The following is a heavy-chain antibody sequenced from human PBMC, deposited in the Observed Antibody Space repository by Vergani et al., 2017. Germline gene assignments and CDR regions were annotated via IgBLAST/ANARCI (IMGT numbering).Heavy chain of an antibody. CDR1: GFTFSSYA. CDR2: ISGSGGST. Sequence: VQLVESGGGVVQPGGSLRLSCAASGFTFSSYAMSWVRQAPGKGLEWVSAISGSGGSTYYADSVKGRFTISRDNSKNTLYLQMNSLRAEDTAVYYCATDIVVVPAAIDAFDIWGQGTMVTVSS. V-gene: IGHV3-23*04. D-gene: IGHD2-2*01. J-gene: IGHJ3*02. CDR3: ATDIVVVPAAIDAFDI.